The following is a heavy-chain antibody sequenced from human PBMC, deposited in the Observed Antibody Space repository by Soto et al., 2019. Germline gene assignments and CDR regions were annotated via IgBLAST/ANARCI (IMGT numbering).Heavy chain of an antibody. CDR3: AREEMATIIFDY. CDR2: IYYSGST. J-gene: IGHJ4*02. V-gene: IGHV4-59*01. Sequence: PSETLSLTCTVSGGSISSYYWSWIRQPPGKGLEWIGYIYYSGSTNCNPSLKSRVTISVDTSKNQFSLKLSSVTAADTAVYYCAREEMATIIFDYWGQGTLVTVSS. CDR1: GGSISSYY. D-gene: IGHD5-12*01.